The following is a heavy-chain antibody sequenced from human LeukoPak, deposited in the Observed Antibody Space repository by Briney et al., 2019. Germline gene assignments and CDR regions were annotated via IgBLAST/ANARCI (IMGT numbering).Heavy chain of an antibody. V-gene: IGHV3-21*01. Sequence: GGSLRLSCAGSGFTFSSYTMNWVRQAPGKGLEWVSSISSTSKYVYYAHSVRGRFTISRDNAKNSLYLQMNSLRAEDTALYYCARDESSSWIRVLDYYYLDVWGRGTTVTVSS. D-gene: IGHD6-13*01. CDR3: ARDESSSWIRVLDYYYLDV. CDR2: ISSTSKYV. CDR1: GFTFSSYT. J-gene: IGHJ6*03.